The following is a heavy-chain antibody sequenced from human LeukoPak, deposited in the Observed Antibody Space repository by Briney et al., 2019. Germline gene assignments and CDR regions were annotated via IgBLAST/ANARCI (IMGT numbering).Heavy chain of an antibody. CDR1: GGSISSYC. D-gene: IGHD5-12*01. CDR3: ARGITNGGLATIGYYYYMDV. CDR2: IYTSGST. V-gene: IGHV4-4*07. J-gene: IGHJ6*03. Sequence: SETLSLTCTVSGGSISSYCWSWIRQPAGKGLEWIGRIYTSGSTNYNPSLKSRVTMSVDTSKNQFSLKLSSVTAADTAVYYCARGITNGGLATIGYYYYMDVWGKGTTVTVSS.